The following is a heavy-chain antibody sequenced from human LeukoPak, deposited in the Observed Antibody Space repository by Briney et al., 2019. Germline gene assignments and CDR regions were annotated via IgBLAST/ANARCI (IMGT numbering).Heavy chain of an antibody. CDR1: GFTSSSYG. CDR2: IRYDGSNK. J-gene: IGHJ6*03. CDR3: AKTHGVYDYYYMDV. D-gene: IGHD6-13*01. V-gene: IGHV3-30*02. Sequence: GGSLRLSCAASGFTSSSYGMHWVRQAPGKGLEWVAFIRYDGSNKYYADSVKGRFTISRDNSKNTLYLQMNSLRAEDTAVYYCAKTHGVYDYYYMDVWGKGTTVTVSS.